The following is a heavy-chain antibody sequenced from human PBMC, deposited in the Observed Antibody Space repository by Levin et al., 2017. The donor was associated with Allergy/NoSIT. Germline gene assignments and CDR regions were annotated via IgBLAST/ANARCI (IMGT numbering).Heavy chain of an antibody. V-gene: IGHV4-34*01. CDR2: INHSGST. CDR3: ARGQRSDYYDASGCYYVFDY. CDR1: GGSVSGYY. D-gene: IGHD3-22*01. J-gene: IGHJ4*02. Sequence: SETLSLTCAVYGGSVSGYYWSWIRQPPGKGLEWIGEINHSGSTNYNPSIKSRVTISIDTSTDQFSLKLSPVTAADTALYYCARGQRSDYYDASGCYYVFDYWGQGTLVTVSS.